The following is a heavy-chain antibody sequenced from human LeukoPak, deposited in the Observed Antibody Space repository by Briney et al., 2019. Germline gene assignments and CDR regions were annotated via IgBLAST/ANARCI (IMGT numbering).Heavy chain of an antibody. CDR1: GGSFSGYY. CDR2: INHSGST. Sequence: SETLSLTCAVYGGSFSGYYWSWIRQPPGKGLEWIGEINHSGSTNYNPSLKSRVTISVDTSKNQFSLRLSSVTAADTAVYYCARKTWDIWGQGTMVTVSS. J-gene: IGHJ3*02. CDR3: ARKTWDI. V-gene: IGHV4-34*01.